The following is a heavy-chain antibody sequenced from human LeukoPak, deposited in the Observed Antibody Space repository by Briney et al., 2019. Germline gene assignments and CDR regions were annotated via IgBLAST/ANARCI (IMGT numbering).Heavy chain of an antibody. CDR2: IYYSGST. Sequence: SETLSLTCTVSGGSISSYYWSWIRQPPGKGLEWIGYIYYSGSTNYNPSLKSRVTISVDTSKNQFSLKLSSVTAADTAVYYCGRDRDGDYEGWFDPWGQGTLVTVSS. CDR3: GRDRDGDYEGWFDP. CDR1: GGSISSYY. V-gene: IGHV4-59*01. D-gene: IGHD4-17*01. J-gene: IGHJ5*02.